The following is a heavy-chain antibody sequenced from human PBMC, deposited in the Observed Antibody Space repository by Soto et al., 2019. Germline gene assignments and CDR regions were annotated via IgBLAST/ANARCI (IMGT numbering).Heavy chain of an antibody. Sequence: EVQLVESGGALIQPGGSLRLSCGASGLSVSDNYMGWVRQAPGRGLEWVSVMYAGGDTHYADSVKGRFTISRDNSKNTVFLHMDSLSAEDTAVYYCAKDRHYPRDYFHYWGQGTLVTVSS. CDR2: MYAGGDT. D-gene: IGHD3-10*01. V-gene: IGHV3-53*01. J-gene: IGHJ4*02. CDR3: AKDRHYPRDYFHY. CDR1: GLSVSDNY.